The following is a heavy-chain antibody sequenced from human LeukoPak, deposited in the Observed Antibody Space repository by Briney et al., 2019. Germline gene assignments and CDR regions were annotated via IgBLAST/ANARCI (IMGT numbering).Heavy chain of an antibody. D-gene: IGHD1-26*01. J-gene: IGHJ6*03. CDR3: ARQELLPPYYYMDV. Sequence: SETLSLTCTVSGGSISSYYWSWIRQPPGKGLEWIGYIYYSGSTNYNPSLKSRVTISVDTSKNQISLKLSSVTAADTAVYYCARQELLPPYYYMDVWGKGTTVTVSS. CDR2: IYYSGST. V-gene: IGHV4-59*01. CDR1: GGSISSYY.